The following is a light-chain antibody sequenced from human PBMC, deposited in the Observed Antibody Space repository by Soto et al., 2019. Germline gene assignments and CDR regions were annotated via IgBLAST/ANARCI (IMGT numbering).Light chain of an antibody. CDR3: QQYGSSSWK. CDR1: QSVSSSY. V-gene: IGKV3-20*01. J-gene: IGKJ1*01. CDR2: GAS. Sequence: EIVLTQSPGTLSLSPGERATLSCRASQSVSSSYLAWYQQKPGQAPRLLIYGASSRATGIPDRFSGSGSRTDFTLTISRLEPEDFAVYYCQQYGSSSWKFGQGTKVDIK.